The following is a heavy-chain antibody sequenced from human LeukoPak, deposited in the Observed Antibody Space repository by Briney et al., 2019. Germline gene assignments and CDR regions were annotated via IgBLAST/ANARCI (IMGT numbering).Heavy chain of an antibody. CDR3: ARAAQCSGGSCYWFDP. D-gene: IGHD2-15*01. Sequence: PSETLSLTCAVSGGSISSGGYSWSWIRQPPGKGLEWIGYIYRSGSTYYNPSLKSRVTISVDRSKHQFSLKLSSVTAADTAVYYCARAAQCSGGSCYWFDPWGQGTLVTVSS. J-gene: IGHJ5*02. CDR1: GGSISSGGYS. V-gene: IGHV4-30-2*01. CDR2: IYRSGST.